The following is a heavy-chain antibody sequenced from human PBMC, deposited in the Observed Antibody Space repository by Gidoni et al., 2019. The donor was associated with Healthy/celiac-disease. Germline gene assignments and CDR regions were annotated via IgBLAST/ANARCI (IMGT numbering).Heavy chain of an antibody. CDR3: ARVNAYSKIITYYYYGMDV. D-gene: IGHD6-13*01. V-gene: IGHV4-39*01. CDR2: IYYSGST. Sequence: QLQLQESGPGLVKPSETLSLTCTVSGGSISSSSYYWGWIRQPPGKGLEWIGSIYYSGSTYYNPSLKSRVTISVDTSKNQFSLKLSSVTAADTAVYYCARVNAYSKIITYYYYGMDVWGQGTTVTVSS. CDR1: GGSISSSSYY. J-gene: IGHJ6*02.